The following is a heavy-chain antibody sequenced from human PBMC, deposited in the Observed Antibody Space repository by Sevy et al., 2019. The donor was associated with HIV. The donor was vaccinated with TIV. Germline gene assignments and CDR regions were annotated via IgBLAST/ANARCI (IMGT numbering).Heavy chain of an antibody. CDR1: EFTFSSYS. V-gene: IGHV3-21*01. D-gene: IGHD2-8*01. Sequence: GGSLRLSCAASEFTFSSYSMNWVRQAPGKGLEWVSSISSSSSYIYYADSVKGRFTISRDNAKNSLYLQMNSLRAEDTAVYYCARVSYCTNGVCFYGPFDYWGQGTLVTVSS. CDR3: ARVSYCTNGVCFYGPFDY. CDR2: ISSSSSYI. J-gene: IGHJ4*02.